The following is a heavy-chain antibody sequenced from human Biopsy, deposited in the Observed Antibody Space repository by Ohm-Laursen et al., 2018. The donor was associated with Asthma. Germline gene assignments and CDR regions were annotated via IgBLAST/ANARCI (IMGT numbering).Heavy chain of an antibody. CDR1: GDAMSTSGSY. J-gene: IGHJ2*01. Sequence: SETLSLTCTVSGDAMSTSGSYCGWIRQSPGKGLEWIGSIYYSGKTYYNPSLENRVTISSDTTKNHFSLKVTSGTAADTAVYYCARAVSSSSYWYFDLWGRGDLVAVSS. CDR3: ARAVSSSSYWYFDL. D-gene: IGHD6-6*01. CDR2: IYYSGKT. V-gene: IGHV4-39*02.